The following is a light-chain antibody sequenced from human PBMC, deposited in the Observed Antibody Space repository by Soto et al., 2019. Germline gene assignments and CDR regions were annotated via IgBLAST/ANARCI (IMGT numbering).Light chain of an antibody. CDR3: CSYVGSYTWV. V-gene: IGLV2-11*01. CDR1: SSDVGTYNY. Sequence: QSALTQPRSVSGSPGQSVTISCTGTSSDVGTYNYVSWYQQHPGKAPKLMIYDVSERPSGVPDRFSGSKSGNTASLTISGLQAEDEADYYCCSYVGSYTWVFGGGTQLTVL. J-gene: IGLJ7*01. CDR2: DVS.